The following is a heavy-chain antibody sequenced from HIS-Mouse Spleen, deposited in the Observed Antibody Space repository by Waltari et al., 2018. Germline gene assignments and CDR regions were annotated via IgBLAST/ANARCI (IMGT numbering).Heavy chain of an antibody. J-gene: IGHJ2*01. CDR1: GGSILSSSSS. D-gene: IGHD6-13*01. CDR2: IYYSGST. Sequence: QLQLQESGPGLVKPSETLSLTCTVSGGSILSSSSSWGWIRQPPGKGLEWIGSIYYSGSTYYNPSLKSRVTISVDTSKNQFSLKLSSVTAADTAVYYCAREIPYSSSWYDWYFDLWGRGTLVTVSS. V-gene: IGHV4-39*07. CDR3: AREIPYSSSWYDWYFDL.